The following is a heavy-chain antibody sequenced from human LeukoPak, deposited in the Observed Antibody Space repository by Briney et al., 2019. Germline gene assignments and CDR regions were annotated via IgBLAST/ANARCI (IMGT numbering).Heavy chain of an antibody. Sequence: ASVKVSCKASGYTFTAYYIHWVRQAPGQGLEWMAWINPNSGDSNYAEKFQGRVTMTRDPSISTAYIELSRLTFDDTAVYYCARGPESSTAYYRDGFYWGQGTLVTVSS. V-gene: IGHV1-2*02. D-gene: IGHD2-8*02. CDR1: GYTFTAYY. CDR3: ARGPESSTAYYRDGFY. CDR2: INPNSGDS. J-gene: IGHJ4*02.